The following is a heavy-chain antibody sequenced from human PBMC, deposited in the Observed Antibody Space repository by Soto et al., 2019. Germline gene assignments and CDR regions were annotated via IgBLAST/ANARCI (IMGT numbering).Heavy chain of an antibody. D-gene: IGHD6-19*01. Sequence: GGSLRLSSAASGFTFSSYAMSWVRQAPGKGLEWVSAISGSGGSTYYADSVKGRFTISRDNSKNTLYLQMNSLRAEDTAVYYCAKHLAVAGITAFDYWGQGTLVTVSS. J-gene: IGHJ4*02. V-gene: IGHV3-23*01. CDR3: AKHLAVAGITAFDY. CDR2: ISGSGGST. CDR1: GFTFSSYA.